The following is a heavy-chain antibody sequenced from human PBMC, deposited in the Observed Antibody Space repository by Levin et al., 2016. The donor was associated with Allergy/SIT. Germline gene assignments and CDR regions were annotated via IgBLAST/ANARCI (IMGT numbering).Heavy chain of an antibody. CDR3: EYTVMGGYYYYYGMDV. CDR1: GFTFSSYA. J-gene: IGHJ6*02. D-gene: IGHD4-17*01. V-gene: IGHV3-23*01. CDR2: ISGSGGST. Sequence: GESLKISCAASGFTFSSYAMSWVRQAPGKGLEWVSAISGSGGSTYYADSVKGRFTISRDNSKNTLYLQMNSLRAEDTAVYYCEYTVMGGYYYYYGMDVWGQGTTVAVSS.